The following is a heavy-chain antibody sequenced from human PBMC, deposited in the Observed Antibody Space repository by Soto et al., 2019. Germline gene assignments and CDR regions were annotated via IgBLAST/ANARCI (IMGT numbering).Heavy chain of an antibody. Sequence: PSESRSLTWTLSAGSVSSGSYYWGWIRQPQGKGLEYIGYIYFRGSTNYNPSHKSRVTISVDTSKNQFSLKLSSVTAADSAVYYCARDPFTGDDAFDIWGQGTMVTVSS. CDR3: ARDPFTGDDAFDI. D-gene: IGHD7-27*01. CDR1: AGSVSSGSYY. V-gene: IGHV4-61*01. J-gene: IGHJ3*02. CDR2: IYFRGST.